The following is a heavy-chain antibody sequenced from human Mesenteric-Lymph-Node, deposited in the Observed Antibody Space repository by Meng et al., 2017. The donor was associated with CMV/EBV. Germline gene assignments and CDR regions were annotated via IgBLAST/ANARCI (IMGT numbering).Heavy chain of an antibody. Sequence: SVKVSCKASGYTFTSYDINWVRQAPGQGLEWMGGIIPILGIANYAQKFQGRVTITADKSTSTAYMELSSLRSEDTAVYYCARGGSAGGDYYYGMDVWGQGTTVTVSS. V-gene: IGHV1-69*10. CDR3: ARGGSAGGDYYYGMDV. CDR2: IIPILGIA. J-gene: IGHJ6*02. CDR1: GYTFTSYD. D-gene: IGHD1-26*01.